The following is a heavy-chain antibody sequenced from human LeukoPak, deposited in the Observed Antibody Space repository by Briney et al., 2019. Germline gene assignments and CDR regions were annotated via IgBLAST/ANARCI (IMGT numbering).Heavy chain of an antibody. CDR2: IIPILGIA. CDR3: ARDEIATMGCFDY. Sequence: SVKVSCKASGGTFSSYAISWVRQAPGQVLGWMGRIIPILGIANYAQKFQGRVTITADKSTSTAYMELSSLRSEDTAVYYCARDEIATMGCFDYWGQGTLVTVSS. CDR1: GGTFSSYA. V-gene: IGHV1-69*04. D-gene: IGHD1-26*01. J-gene: IGHJ4*02.